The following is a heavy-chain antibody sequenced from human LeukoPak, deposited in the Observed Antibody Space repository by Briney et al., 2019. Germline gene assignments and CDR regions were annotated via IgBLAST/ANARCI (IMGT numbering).Heavy chain of an antibody. J-gene: IGHJ4*02. D-gene: IGHD4-17*01. CDR3: AKDGNYGGNYFDY. CDR1: GFTFSTYA. CDR2: ITGSGGAT. Sequence: GGSLRLSCAASGFTFSTYAVNWVRQAPGKGLEWVSAITGSGGATYYADSVKGRFTISRDNSKNTLYLQMNSLRAEDTAVYYCAKDGNYGGNYFDYWGQGTLVTVSS. V-gene: IGHV3-23*01.